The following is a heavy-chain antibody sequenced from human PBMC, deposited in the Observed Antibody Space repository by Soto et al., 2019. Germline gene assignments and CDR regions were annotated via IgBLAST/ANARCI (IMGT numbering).Heavy chain of an antibody. CDR1: GFSLTTRGVG. CDR2: IYWDDDK. Sequence: ITLKESGPTLVKPTQTLTLTCTFSGFSLTTRGVGVGWIRQPPGKALEWLALIYWDDDKRYSPSLKSRLTSTKDTSKNQVGLTMTNMDPVDTATYYCAHILAHISTNRVLLHHWGQGTLGTVSS. CDR3: AHILAHISTNRVLLHH. J-gene: IGHJ5*02. D-gene: IGHD3-3*02. V-gene: IGHV2-5*02.